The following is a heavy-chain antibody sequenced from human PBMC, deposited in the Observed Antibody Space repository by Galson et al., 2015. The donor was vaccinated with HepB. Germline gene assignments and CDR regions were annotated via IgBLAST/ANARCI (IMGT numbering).Heavy chain of an antibody. CDR3: VRDDGDYYGMDV. Sequence: SLRLSCAASGFTFSNYAMHWVRQAPGKGLEWVALISKDGSNKYYADSVKGRFTISRENSKNKLYLQMYGLRVEDTAVYYCVRDDGDYYGMDVWGQGTTVTVSS. CDR2: ISKDGSNK. V-gene: IGHV3-30*04. CDR1: GFTFSNYA. D-gene: IGHD2-8*01. J-gene: IGHJ6*02.